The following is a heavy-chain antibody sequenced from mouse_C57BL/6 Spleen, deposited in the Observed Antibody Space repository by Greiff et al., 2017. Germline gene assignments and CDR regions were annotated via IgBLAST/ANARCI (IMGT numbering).Heavy chain of an antibody. V-gene: IGHV1-55*01. CDR3: ARRNYDYDSAWFAY. Sequence: VKLQQPGAELVKPGASVKMSCKASGYTFTSYWITWVKQRPGQGLEWIGDIYPGSGSTNYNEKFKSKATLTVDTSSSTAYMQLSSLTSEDSAVYYCARRNYDYDSAWFAYWGQGTLVTVSA. D-gene: IGHD2-4*01. CDR1: GYTFTSYW. CDR2: IYPGSGST. J-gene: IGHJ3*01.